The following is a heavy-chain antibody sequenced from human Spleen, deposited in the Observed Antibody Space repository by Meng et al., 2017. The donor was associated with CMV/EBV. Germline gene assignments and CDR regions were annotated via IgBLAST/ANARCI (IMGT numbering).Heavy chain of an antibody. Sequence: SAGDSVSSNSAAWNWIRQSSSRGLEWLGRTYYRSKWYNDYAVSVKSRITINPDTSKNQFSLQLNSVTPEDTAVYYCARGGFNNGWAWGQGTLVTVSS. CDR3: ARGGFNNGWA. V-gene: IGHV6-1*01. CDR2: TYYRSKWYN. CDR1: GDSVSSNSAA. J-gene: IGHJ4*02. D-gene: IGHD6-19*01.